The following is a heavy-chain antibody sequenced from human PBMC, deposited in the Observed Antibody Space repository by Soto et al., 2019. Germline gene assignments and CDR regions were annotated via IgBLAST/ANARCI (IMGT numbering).Heavy chain of an antibody. J-gene: IGHJ4*02. V-gene: IGHV3-7*01. CDR3: ARDFGVQELDY. D-gene: IGHD3-3*01. Sequence: EVQLVESGGDLVQPGGSLRLSCAASGFTFSSFWITWVRQAPGKGLEWVANINQDGSEKHYVDSVKGRFTLSGDNAENSVYLQMNSLRADDTAVYYCARDFGVQELDYWGQGTLVTVSA. CDR2: INQDGSEK. CDR1: GFTFSSFW.